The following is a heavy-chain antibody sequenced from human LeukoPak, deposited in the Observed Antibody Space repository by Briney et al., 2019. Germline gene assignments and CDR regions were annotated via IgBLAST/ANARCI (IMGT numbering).Heavy chain of an antibody. D-gene: IGHD3-22*01. V-gene: IGHV4-39*07. Sequence: PSETLSLTCTVSGGSISSSSYYWGWIRQPPGKGLEWIGSIYYSGSTYYNPSLKSRVTISVDTSKNQFSLKLSSVTAADTAVYYCAKSTYYYDTFVNAFDIWGQGTMVTVSS. CDR2: IYYSGST. CDR3: AKSTYYYDTFVNAFDI. J-gene: IGHJ3*02. CDR1: GGSISSSSYY.